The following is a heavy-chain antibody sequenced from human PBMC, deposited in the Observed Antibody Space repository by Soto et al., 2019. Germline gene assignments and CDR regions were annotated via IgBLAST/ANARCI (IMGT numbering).Heavy chain of an antibody. CDR2: IYYSGST. Sequence: PSETLSLTCTVSGGSISSGGYYWSWIRQHPGKGLEWIGYIYYSGSTYYNPSLKSRVTISVDTSKNQFSLKLSSVTAADTAVYYCARTPGYCSSTSCRRFDPWGQGTLVTVSS. CDR1: GGSISSGGYY. CDR3: ARTPGYCSSTSCRRFDP. D-gene: IGHD2-2*01. J-gene: IGHJ5*02. V-gene: IGHV4-31*03.